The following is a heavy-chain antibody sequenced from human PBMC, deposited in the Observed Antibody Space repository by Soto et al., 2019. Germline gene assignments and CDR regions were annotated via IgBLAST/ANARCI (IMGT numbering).Heavy chain of an antibody. Sequence: PSETLSLTCPVSGGSISIGDYYWSWIRQPPGKGLEWIGYIYYSGSTYYNPSLKSRVTISVDTSKNQFSLQLNSVTVADTAVYYCARRAQPGTNGDNFDYWGQGTLVTVSS. D-gene: IGHD2-21*02. CDR3: ARRAQPGTNGDNFDY. V-gene: IGHV4-30-4*01. CDR1: GGSISIGDYY. J-gene: IGHJ4*02. CDR2: IYYSGST.